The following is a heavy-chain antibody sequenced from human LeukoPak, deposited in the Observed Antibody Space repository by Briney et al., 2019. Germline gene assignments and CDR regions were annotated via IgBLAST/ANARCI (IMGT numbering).Heavy chain of an antibody. Sequence: GGSLRLSRAASGFTVSNNYMMWVRQAPGKGLEWVSAIFRDDSTYYADSVKRRLTISRDNSKNTLYLQMTSLRVDDTAMYYCLCYHDSSSYVDYWGQGALVTVS. J-gene: IGHJ4*02. D-gene: IGHD3-22*01. CDR3: LCYHDSSSYVDY. CDR1: GFTVSNNY. V-gene: IGHV3-53*01. CDR2: IFRDDST.